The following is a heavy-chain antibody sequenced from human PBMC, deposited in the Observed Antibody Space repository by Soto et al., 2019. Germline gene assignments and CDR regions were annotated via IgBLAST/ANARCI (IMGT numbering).Heavy chain of an antibody. D-gene: IGHD2-8*01. CDR3: ARDGYCTNGVCYNTYYYYYMEV. CDR1: GFTFSSYW. V-gene: IGHV3-7*01. J-gene: IGHJ6*03. CDR2: IKQDGSEK. Sequence: GGSLRLSCAASGFTFSSYWMSWVRQAPGKGLEWVANIKQDGSEKYYVDSVKGRFTISRDNAKNSLYLQMNSLRAEDTAVYYCARDGYCTNGVCYNTYYYYYMEVWGKGTTVTVSS.